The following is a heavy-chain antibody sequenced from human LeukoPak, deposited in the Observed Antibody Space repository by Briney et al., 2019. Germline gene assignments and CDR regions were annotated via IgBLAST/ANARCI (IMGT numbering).Heavy chain of an antibody. CDR1: GFTFSSYG. V-gene: IGHV3-30*18. CDR3: SKGGPLGDTNRFDQ. CDR2: LAYDGTNE. D-gene: IGHD4-17*01. J-gene: IGHJ4*02. Sequence: GGSLRLSCAASGFTFSSYGMSWVRHPPGKGLEWVALLAYDGTNEYYTDSVKGRFTISRDNSKNTVYLQMTSLRPEDTAVYYCSKGGPLGDTNRFDQWGQGVLVTVSS.